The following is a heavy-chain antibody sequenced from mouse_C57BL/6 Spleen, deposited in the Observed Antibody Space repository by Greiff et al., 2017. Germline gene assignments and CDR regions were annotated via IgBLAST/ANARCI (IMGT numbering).Heavy chain of an antibody. J-gene: IGHJ2*01. CDR1: GYTFTSYW. CDR2: INPSSGYT. Sequence: VQLKESGAELAKPGASVKLSCKASGYTFTSYWMHWVKQRPGQGLEWIGYINPSSGYTKYNQKFKDKATLTADKSSSTAYMQLSSLTYEDSAVXYCARWAETCYFDYWGQGTTLTVSS. V-gene: IGHV1-7*01. CDR3: ARWAETCYFDY.